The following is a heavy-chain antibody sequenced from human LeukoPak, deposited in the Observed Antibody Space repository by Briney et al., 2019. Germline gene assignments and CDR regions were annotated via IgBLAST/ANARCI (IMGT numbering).Heavy chain of an antibody. D-gene: IGHD2-2*01. CDR3: AKGHIVPAGSFWFDP. V-gene: IGHV3-11*01. CDR1: GFIFSDYY. CDR2: IGSSGSPI. Sequence: GGSLRLSCGASGFIFSDYYMSWIRQAPGKGLEWVSYIGSSGSPIYYADSVKGRFTISRDNSKNTLYLQMNSLRAEDTAVYHCAKGHIVPAGSFWFDPWGQGTLVTVSS. J-gene: IGHJ5*02.